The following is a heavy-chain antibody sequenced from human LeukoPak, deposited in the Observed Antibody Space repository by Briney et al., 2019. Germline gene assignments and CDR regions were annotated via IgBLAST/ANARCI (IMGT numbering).Heavy chain of an antibody. Sequence: GGSLRLSCAASGFTFSSYSMNWVRQAPGKGLEWVSYISSSSSTIYYADSAKGRFTISRDNAKNSLYLQMNSLRAEDTAVYYCARDEVGVFDYWGQGTLVTVSS. V-gene: IGHV3-48*01. CDR1: GFTFSSYS. J-gene: IGHJ4*02. CDR3: ARDEVGVFDY. D-gene: IGHD1-26*01. CDR2: ISSSSSTI.